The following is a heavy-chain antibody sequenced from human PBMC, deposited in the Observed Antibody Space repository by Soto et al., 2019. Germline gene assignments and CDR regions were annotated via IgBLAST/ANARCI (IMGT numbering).Heavy chain of an antibody. D-gene: IGHD3-10*01. V-gene: IGHV4-39*01. Sequence: SETLSLTCTVSGGSISSSSYYWGWIRQPPGKGLEWIGSIYYSGSTYYNPSLKSRVTISVDTSKNQFSLKLSSVTAADTAVYYCARGVHITMVRGVITFLDYWGQGTLVTVSS. CDR3: ARGVHITMVRGVITFLDY. CDR1: GGSISSSSYY. J-gene: IGHJ4*02. CDR2: IYYSGST.